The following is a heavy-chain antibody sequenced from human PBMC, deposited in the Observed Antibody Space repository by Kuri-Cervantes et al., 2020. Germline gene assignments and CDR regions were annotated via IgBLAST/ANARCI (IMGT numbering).Heavy chain of an antibody. CDR1: GFTFSSYG. J-gene: IGHJ3*02. Sequence: GGSLRLSCAASGFTFSSYGMHRVRQAPGKGLEWVAVIWYDGSNKYYADSVKGRFTISRDNSKNTLYLQMNSLRAEDTAVYYCAGFRELIPGAFDIWGQGKMVTVSS. D-gene: IGHD3-10*01. V-gene: IGHV3-33*01. CDR3: AGFRELIPGAFDI. CDR2: IWYDGSNK.